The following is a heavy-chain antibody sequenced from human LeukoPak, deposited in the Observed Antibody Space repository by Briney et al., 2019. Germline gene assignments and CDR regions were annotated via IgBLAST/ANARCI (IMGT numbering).Heavy chain of an antibody. Sequence: SETLSLTCAVCGGSFSGYYWSWIRQPPGKGLEWIGEINHSGSTNYNPSLKSRVTISVDTSKNQFSLKLSSVTAADTAVYYCARGGSGSYYLSYYYYGMDVWGQGTTVTVSS. CDR3: ARGGSGSYYLSYYYYGMDV. CDR1: GGSFSGYY. J-gene: IGHJ6*02. CDR2: INHSGST. V-gene: IGHV4-34*01. D-gene: IGHD3-10*01.